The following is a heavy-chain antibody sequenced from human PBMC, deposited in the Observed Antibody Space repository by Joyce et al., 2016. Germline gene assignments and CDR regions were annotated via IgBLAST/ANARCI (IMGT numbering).Heavy chain of an antibody. CDR1: GYTFTDYY. CDR2: INLNSGGT. J-gene: IGHJ2*01. V-gene: IGHV1-2*02. CDR3: ARGDLRTSSPLFWYFAL. D-gene: IGHD2-2*01. Sequence: QVQLVQSGAEVKKPGASVKVSCKASGYTFTDYYIHWVRQAPGQGLEWMGSINLNSGGTEYPQKFQGRVTMTRDTSIRTAYMELTGLRSDDTAVYYCARGDLRTSSPLFWYFALWGRGTLVTVSS.